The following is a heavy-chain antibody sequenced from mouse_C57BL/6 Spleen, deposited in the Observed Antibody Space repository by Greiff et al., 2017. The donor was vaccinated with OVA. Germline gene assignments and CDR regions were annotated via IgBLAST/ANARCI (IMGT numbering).Heavy chain of an antibody. V-gene: IGHV1-55*01. CDR1: GYTFTSYW. Sequence: VQLQQPGAELVKPGASVKMSCKASGYTFTSYWITWVKQRPGQGLEWIGDIYPGSGSTNYNEKFKSKATLTVDTSSSTAYMQLSSLTSEDSAVYYCARALGTTVDAMDDWGQGTSVTVSS. D-gene: IGHD1-1*01. CDR3: ARALGTTVDAMDD. J-gene: IGHJ4*01. CDR2: IYPGSGST.